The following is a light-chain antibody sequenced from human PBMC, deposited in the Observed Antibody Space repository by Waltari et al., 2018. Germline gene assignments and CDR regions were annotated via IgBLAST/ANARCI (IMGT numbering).Light chain of an antibody. Sequence: DIVMTQSPDSLAVSLGERATINCRSSQTVLYISNNKNNLAWYQQKPGQPPKLLIYWASTRESGVPDRFSGSGSGTDFTLTSSSLQAEDVAVYYCQQYYSSPWTFGQGTKVEIK. V-gene: IGKV4-1*01. J-gene: IGKJ1*01. CDR2: WAS. CDR1: QTVLYISNNKNN. CDR3: QQYYSSPWT.